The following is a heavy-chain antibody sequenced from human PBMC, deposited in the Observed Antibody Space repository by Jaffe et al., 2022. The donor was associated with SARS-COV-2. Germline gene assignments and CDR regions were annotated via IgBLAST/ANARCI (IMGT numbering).Heavy chain of an antibody. J-gene: IGHJ6*02. CDR1: GFTFLYAW. Sequence: EVQLVESGGGLIKAGESLRISCAASGFTFLYAWMSWVRQAPGKGLEWVGRIKAKTDGGATDYAAPVKGRFTISRDDSKNTLYLQINGLKTEDTAVYYCVVVVPAAPYHNYYYGMGVWGRGTTVTVSS. D-gene: IGHD2-2*01. V-gene: IGHV3-15*01. CDR3: VVVVPAAPYHNYYYGMGV. CDR2: IKAKTDGGAT.